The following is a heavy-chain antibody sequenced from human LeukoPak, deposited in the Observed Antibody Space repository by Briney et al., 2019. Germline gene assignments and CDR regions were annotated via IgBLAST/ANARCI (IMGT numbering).Heavy chain of an antibody. CDR1: GFTFSTYS. J-gene: IGHJ3*02. CDR3: ARVRVGATYGGAFDI. Sequence: GGSLRLSCAASGFTFSTYSMNWVRQAPGKGLEWVSSISRSSDDIFYADSVKGRFTISRDNAKKSLYLRMNSLRAEDTAVYSCARVRVGATYGGAFDIWGQGTMVTVSS. CDR2: ISRSSDDI. V-gene: IGHV3-21*01. D-gene: IGHD1-26*01.